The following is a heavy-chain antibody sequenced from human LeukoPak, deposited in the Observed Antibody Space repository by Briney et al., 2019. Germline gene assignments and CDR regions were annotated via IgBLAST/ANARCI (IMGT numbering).Heavy chain of an antibody. CDR1: GGSISSGGYY. Sequence: SETLSLTCTVPGGSISSGGYYWSWIRQHPGKGLEWIGYIYYSGSTYYNPSLKSRVTISVDTSKNQFSLKLSSVTAADTAVYYCARMAAKSSGDFDYWGQGTLVTVSS. D-gene: IGHD3-22*01. CDR3: ARMAAKSSGDFDY. CDR2: IYYSGST. V-gene: IGHV4-31*03. J-gene: IGHJ4*02.